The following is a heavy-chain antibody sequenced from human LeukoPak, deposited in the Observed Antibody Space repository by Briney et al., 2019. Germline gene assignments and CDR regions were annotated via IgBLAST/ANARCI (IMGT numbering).Heavy chain of an antibody. V-gene: IGHV4-59*05. CDR2: ISYSGST. CDR3: ARLWSGYRPPDY. D-gene: IGHD3-3*01. CDR1: GGSISSYY. Sequence: PSETLSLTCTVSGGSISSYYWSWIRQPAGKGLEWIGSISYSGSTYYNPSLKSRVTISIDTSKKQLSLKLSSVTAADTAVYYCARLWSGYRPPDYWGQGTLVTVSS. J-gene: IGHJ4*02.